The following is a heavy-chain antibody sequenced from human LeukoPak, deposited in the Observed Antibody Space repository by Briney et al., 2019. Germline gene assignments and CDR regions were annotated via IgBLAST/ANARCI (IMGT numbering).Heavy chain of an antibody. CDR1: GGSISSYY. D-gene: IGHD3-22*01. J-gene: IGHJ3*02. CDR2: IYYSGST. Sequence: SETLSLTCPVSGGSISSYYWSWIRPPPGKGLEWVGYIYYSGSTNYNPPLKSRVTISVDTSKNQFSLKLSSVTAADTAVYYCAREYYDSSGYYSTFPNAFDIWGQGTMVTVSS. CDR3: AREYYDSSGYYSTFPNAFDI. V-gene: IGHV4-59*01.